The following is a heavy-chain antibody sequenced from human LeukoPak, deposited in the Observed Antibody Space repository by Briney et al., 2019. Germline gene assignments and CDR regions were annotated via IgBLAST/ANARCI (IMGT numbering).Heavy chain of an antibody. J-gene: IGHJ6*02. CDR2: VNRDGGET. Sequence: PGGSLRLSCAASGFAFSSHWMTWVRQVPGRGPEWVANVNRDGGETYYLDSVKGRFTISKDNAKNSLYLQMNSLRAEDTALYHCARNNGMDVWGQGTTVIVSS. CDR3: ARNNGMDV. V-gene: IGHV3-7*03. CDR1: GFAFSSHW.